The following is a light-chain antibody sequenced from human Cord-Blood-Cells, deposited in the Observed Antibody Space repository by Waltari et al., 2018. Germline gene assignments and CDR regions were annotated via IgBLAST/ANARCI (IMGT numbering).Light chain of an antibody. Sequence: DIQMTHSPSSLSASVGDRVTITCRASQSISSYLNWYQQKPGKAPKLLIYAASSLQRGVPSRCSGSGSGTDFTLTISSLQPEDFASYYCQQSYSTPLTFGGGTKVEIK. CDR3: QQSYSTPLT. CDR2: AAS. V-gene: IGKV1-39*01. CDR1: QSISSY. J-gene: IGKJ4*01.